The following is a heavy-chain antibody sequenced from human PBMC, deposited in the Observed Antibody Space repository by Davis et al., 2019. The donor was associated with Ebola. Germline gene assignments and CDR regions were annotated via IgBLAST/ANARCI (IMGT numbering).Heavy chain of an antibody. CDR2: IKQDGSEK. Sequence: PGGSLRLSCAPSGFTFSSYGMHWVRQAPGKGLEWVANIKQDGSEKYYVDSVKGRFTISRDNAKNSLYLQMNSLRAEDTAVYYCAKGGEVGAMGRNWFDPWGQGTLVTVSS. CDR1: GFTFSSYG. V-gene: IGHV3-7*01. J-gene: IGHJ5*02. D-gene: IGHD1-26*01. CDR3: AKGGEVGAMGRNWFDP.